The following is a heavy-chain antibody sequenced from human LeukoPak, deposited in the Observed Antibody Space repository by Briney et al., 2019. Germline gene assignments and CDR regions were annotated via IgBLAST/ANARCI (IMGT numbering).Heavy chain of an antibody. CDR2: IYTSGST. Sequence: PSETLSLTCTVSGGSISSGSYYWSWIRQPAGKGLEWIGRIYTSGSTNYNPSLKSRVTISVDTSKNQFSLKLSSVTAADTAVYYCARDSPGLVVRSDAFDIWGQGTMVTVSS. CDR3: ARDSPGLVVRSDAFDI. V-gene: IGHV4-61*02. CDR1: GGSISSGSYY. D-gene: IGHD2-2*01. J-gene: IGHJ3*02.